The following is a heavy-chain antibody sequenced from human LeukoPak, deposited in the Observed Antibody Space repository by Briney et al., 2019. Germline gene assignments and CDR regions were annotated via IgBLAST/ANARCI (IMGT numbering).Heavy chain of an antibody. CDR1: GYTFANYW. D-gene: IGHD3-3*01. V-gene: IGHV5-51*01. Sequence: GESLKISCKASGYTFANYWIDWVRQMPGKGLEWMGIIYPDDSDTKYSPSFQGHVTISVDESISTAYLQWSSLKASDTAIYYCARHEVGGDSSSGYEYYYYMDVWGKGTAVTVFS. CDR2: IYPDDSDT. J-gene: IGHJ6*03. CDR3: ARHEVGGDSSSGYEYYYYMDV.